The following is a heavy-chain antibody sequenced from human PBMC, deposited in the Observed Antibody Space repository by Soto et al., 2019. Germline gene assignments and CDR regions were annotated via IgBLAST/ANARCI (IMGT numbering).Heavy chain of an antibody. J-gene: IGHJ6*02. Sequence: QVQLVQSGTEVKKPGASVKVSCKASGGTFSRSGFHWVRQAPGQGLEWMGMIVPSVDTTNYAQKFQARVTISADQFTSTVYMELRSLSSDDXXXYYCAGCPQPPDTADPYAVDVWGQGTRVIVSS. V-gene: IGHV1-69*18. D-gene: IGHD5-18*01. CDR2: IVPSVDTT. CDR1: GGTFSRSG. CDR3: AGCPQPPDTADPYAVDV.